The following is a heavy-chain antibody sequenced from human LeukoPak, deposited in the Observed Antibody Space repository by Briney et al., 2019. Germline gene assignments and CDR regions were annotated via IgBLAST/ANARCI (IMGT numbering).Heavy chain of an antibody. V-gene: IGHV4-30-2*01. CDR3: AGLVAGVWFDP. Sequence: LSLTCAVSGGSISSGGYSWSWIRQPPGKGLEWIGHIYHSGSTYYNPSLKSRVTISVDRSKNQFSLKLSSVTAADTAVYYCAGLVAGVWFDPWGQGTLVTVSS. D-gene: IGHD2-15*01. CDR2: IYHSGST. J-gene: IGHJ5*02. CDR1: GGSISSGGYS.